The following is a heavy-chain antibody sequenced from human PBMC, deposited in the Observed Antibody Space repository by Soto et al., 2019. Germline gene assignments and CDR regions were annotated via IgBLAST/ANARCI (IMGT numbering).Heavy chain of an antibody. D-gene: IGHD3-22*01. V-gene: IGHV1-18*04. CDR2: ISGYNGNT. CDR3: ARVDYYDSSGYYGY. J-gene: IGHJ4*02. CDR1: GYTFTIYG. Sequence: QVQLVQSGAEVKKPGASVKVSCKASGYTFTIYGISWVRQAPGQGLEWMGWISGYNGNTDYAQNLQDRVTLATDASTSSVYMELRSLRSDDTAVYYCARVDYYDSSGYYGYWGQGTVITVSS.